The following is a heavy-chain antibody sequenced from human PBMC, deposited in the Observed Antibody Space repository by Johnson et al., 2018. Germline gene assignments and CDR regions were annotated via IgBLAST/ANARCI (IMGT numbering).Heavy chain of an antibody. V-gene: IGHV1-8*01. Sequence: QVQLVQSGAEVKKXGASVKVSCKASGYTFTSYDINWVRQATGQGLEWMGWMNPNSGNTGYAQKFQGRVPMTRNTSISKAYMELSSLRSEDPAVYYCARKGRCTNGVCYLEYGDYYGMDVWGQGTTVTVSS. D-gene: IGHD2-8*01. CDR3: ARKGRCTNGVCYLEYGDYYGMDV. CDR2: MNPNSGNT. J-gene: IGHJ6*02. CDR1: GYTFTSYD.